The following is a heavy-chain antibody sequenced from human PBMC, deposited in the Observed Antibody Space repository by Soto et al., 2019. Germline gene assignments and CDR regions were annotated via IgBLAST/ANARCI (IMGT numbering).Heavy chain of an antibody. CDR3: ARSPFLECN. V-gene: IGHV3-48*03. CDR2: ISSSGSTI. CDR1: GFPFSSYE. J-gene: IGHJ4*02. D-gene: IGHD3-3*02. Sequence: EVQLAESGGGLVQPGGSLRLSCAVSGFPFSSYEMNWVRQAPGKGLEWISYISSSGSTIYYADSVKGRFTISRDNARNSLYLQMNSLRAEDTGVYYCARSPFLECNWAQGTLVTVSS.